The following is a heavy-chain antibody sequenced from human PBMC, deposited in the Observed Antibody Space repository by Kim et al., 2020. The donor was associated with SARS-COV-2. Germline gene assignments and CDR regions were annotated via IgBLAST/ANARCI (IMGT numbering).Heavy chain of an antibody. CDR2: ISSSSSYI. V-gene: IGHV3-21*01. J-gene: IGHJ6*02. D-gene: IGHD3-10*01. CDR1: GFTFSSYS. CDR3: ARVYIWFGEFPYYYYYGMDV. Sequence: GGSLRLSCAASGFTFSSYSMNWVRQAPGKGLEWVSSISSSSSYIYYADSVKGRFTISRDNAKNSLYLQMNSLRAEDTAVYYCARVYIWFGEFPYYYYYGMDVWGQGTTVTVSS.